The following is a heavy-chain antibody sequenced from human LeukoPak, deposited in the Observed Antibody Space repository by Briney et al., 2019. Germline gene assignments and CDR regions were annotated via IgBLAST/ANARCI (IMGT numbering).Heavy chain of an antibody. V-gene: IGHV3-33*01. CDR3: ARDILMFSGSYYTYYYYGMDV. D-gene: IGHD3-10*01. J-gene: IGHJ6*02. CDR2: IWYDGSNK. Sequence: PGRSLRLSCAASGFTFSSYGMHRVRQAPGKGLEWVAVIWYDGSNKYYADSVKGRFTISRDNSKNTLYLQMNSLRAEDTAVYYCARDILMFSGSYYTYYYYGMDVWGQGTTVTVSS. CDR1: GFTFSSYG.